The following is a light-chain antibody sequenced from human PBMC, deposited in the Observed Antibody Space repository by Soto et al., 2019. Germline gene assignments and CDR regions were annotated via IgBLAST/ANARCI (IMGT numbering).Light chain of an antibody. J-gene: IGKJ1*01. Sequence: DIQMTQSPSSLSASVGDRVIITCRASQSVSNWLAWYEQKPGKAPNLLIDKASSLKSGVPSRFSGSGSGTEFTLTISNLQPDDFATYYCQQYDTYWTFGQGTKV. CDR1: QSVSNW. CDR3: QQYDTYWT. V-gene: IGKV1-5*03. CDR2: KAS.